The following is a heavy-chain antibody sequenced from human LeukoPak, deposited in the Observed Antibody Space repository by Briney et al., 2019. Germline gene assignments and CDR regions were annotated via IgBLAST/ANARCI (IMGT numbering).Heavy chain of an antibody. D-gene: IGHD2-21*02. CDR2: ILYDGSNK. CDR3: AKDHEPYCGGDCFNGDY. Sequence: GGSLRLSCEASGFTVSRYGMHWVRQAPGKGLEWVAVILYDGSNKYYADSVKGRFTISRDNSKNTLYLQMNSLRAEDTAVYYCAKDHEPYCGGDCFNGDYWGQGTLVTVSS. CDR1: GFTVSRYG. V-gene: IGHV3-30*18. J-gene: IGHJ4*02.